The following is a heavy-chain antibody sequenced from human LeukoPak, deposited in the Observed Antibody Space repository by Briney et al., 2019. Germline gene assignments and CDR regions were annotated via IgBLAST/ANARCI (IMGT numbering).Heavy chain of an antibody. CDR2: IYSGGST. V-gene: IGHV3-66*01. CDR3: ARGYDSSGYSNSDFDY. D-gene: IGHD3-22*01. J-gene: IGHJ4*02. Sequence: GGSLRLSCVVSGFTVSNNYMSWVRQAPRKGLEWVSLIYSGGSTYYADSVKGRFTISRDNSKNTVYLQMNSLRAEDTAVYYCARGYDSSGYSNSDFDYWGQGTLVTVSS. CDR1: GFTVSNNY.